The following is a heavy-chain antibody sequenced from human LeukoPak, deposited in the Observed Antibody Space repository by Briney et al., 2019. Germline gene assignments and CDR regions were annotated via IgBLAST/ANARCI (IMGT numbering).Heavy chain of an antibody. D-gene: IGHD6-13*01. J-gene: IGHJ6*02. Sequence: PSETLSLTCTVSGASVSSASYWSWIRQPPGKGVEWIAHIYNGVNTNYNPSLKSRVTISVDTSKNQFSLKLSSVTAADTAVYYCARVPLVAAAGFYYYGMDVWGQGTTVTVSS. CDR2: IYNGVNT. V-gene: IGHV4-61*01. CDR1: GASVSSASY. CDR3: ARVPLVAAAGFYYYGMDV.